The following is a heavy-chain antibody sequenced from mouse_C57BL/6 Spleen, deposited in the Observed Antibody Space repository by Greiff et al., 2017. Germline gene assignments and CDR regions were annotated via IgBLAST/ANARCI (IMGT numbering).Heavy chain of an antibody. V-gene: IGHV5-9-1*02. CDR2: ISSGGDYI. CDR1: GFTFSSYA. D-gene: IGHD1-1*01. CDR3: TRFRDYYGSSPWFAY. Sequence: EVKLEESGAGLVKPGGSLKLSCAASGFTFSSYAMSWVRQTPEKRLEWVAYISSGGDYIYYADNVKGRFTISRDNARNTLYLQMSSLKSEDTAMYYCTRFRDYYGSSPWFAYWGQRTLVTVSA. J-gene: IGHJ3*01.